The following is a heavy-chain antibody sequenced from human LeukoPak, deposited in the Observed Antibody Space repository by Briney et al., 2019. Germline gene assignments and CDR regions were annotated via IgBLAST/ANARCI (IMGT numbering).Heavy chain of an antibody. CDR3: ANGGSSAPPGMGWG. D-gene: IGHD2-2*01. V-gene: IGHV3-23*01. CDR1: GFTFSSYA. J-gene: IGHJ4*02. Sequence: GGSLRLSCAASGFTFSSYAMSWVRQAPGKGLEWVSAISGSGGSTYYADSVKGRFTISRDNSKNTLYLQMNSLRAEDTAVYYCANGGSSAPPGMGWGWGQGTLVTVSS. CDR2: ISGSGGST.